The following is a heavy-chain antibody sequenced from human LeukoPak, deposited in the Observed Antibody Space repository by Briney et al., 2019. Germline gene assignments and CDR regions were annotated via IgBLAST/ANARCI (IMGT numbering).Heavy chain of an antibody. J-gene: IGHJ4*02. CDR3: AKSLGPPPADGFDSSGYLDY. D-gene: IGHD3-22*01. Sequence: GSLRLSCAASGFTFSSYAMSWVRQAPGKGLEWVSAISGSGGSTYYADSVKGRFTISRDNSKNTLYLQMNSLRAEDTAVYYCAKSLGPPPADGFDSSGYLDYWGQGTLVTVSS. CDR2: ISGSGGST. V-gene: IGHV3-23*01. CDR1: GFTFSSYA.